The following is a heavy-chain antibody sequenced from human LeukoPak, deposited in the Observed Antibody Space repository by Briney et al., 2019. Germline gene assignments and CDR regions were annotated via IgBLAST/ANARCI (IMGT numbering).Heavy chain of an antibody. D-gene: IGHD3-22*01. CDR2: FDPEDGET. CDR1: GYTLTELS. J-gene: IGHJ4*02. CDR3: ATDPLGYDSSGYFLSY. Sequence: AASVPVSCKVSGYTLTELSMHWLRQAPGKGREWMGGFDPEDGETIYAQKFQGRVTMTEDTSTDTAYMELSSLRSEDTAVYYCATDPLGYDSSGYFLSYWGEGTLVTVSS. V-gene: IGHV1-24*01.